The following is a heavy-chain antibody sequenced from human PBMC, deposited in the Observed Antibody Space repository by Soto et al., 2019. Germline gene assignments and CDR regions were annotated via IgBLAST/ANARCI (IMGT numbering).Heavy chain of an antibody. V-gene: IGHV1-69*06. CDR3: ARVVVAATNWFDP. CDR2: IIPIFGTA. Sequence: QVQLVQSGAEGKKPGSSVKVSCKASVGTFSSYAISWVRQAPGQGLEWMGGIIPIFGTANYAQKFQGRVTITADKSTSTAYLELSSLRSEDTAVYYCARVVVAATNWFDPWGQGTLVTVSS. CDR1: VGTFSSYA. D-gene: IGHD2-15*01. J-gene: IGHJ5*02.